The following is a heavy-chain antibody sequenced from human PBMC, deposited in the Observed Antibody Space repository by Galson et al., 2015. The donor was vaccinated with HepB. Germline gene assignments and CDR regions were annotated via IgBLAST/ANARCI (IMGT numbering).Heavy chain of an antibody. CDR3: ARGAYYFDRSGYSSNWFDP. CDR2: IFPGDSDA. V-gene: IGHV5-51*01. D-gene: IGHD3-22*01. CDR1: GYSFISYW. Sequence: QSGAEVKEPGESLKISCKGSGYSFISYWIGWVRQKPGKGLEWMGIIFPGDSDAKYNPSFQGQVTISADKSISTAYLQWTSLKASDTAIYYCARGAYYFDRSGYSSNWFDPWGQGTLVTVSS. J-gene: IGHJ5*02.